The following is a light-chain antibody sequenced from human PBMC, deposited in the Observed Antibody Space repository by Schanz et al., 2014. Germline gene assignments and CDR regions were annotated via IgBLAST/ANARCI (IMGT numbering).Light chain of an antibody. CDR3: QSYDRTLSGV. V-gene: IGLV2-8*01. CDR2: EVS. Sequence: QSVLTQPPSASGSPGQSVTISCTGTSSDVGGYNYVSWYQQHPGKAPKLMIYEVSKRPSGVPDRFSGSKSGNTASLTVSGLQAEDEADYYCQSYDRTLSGVFGGGTKVTVL. J-gene: IGLJ3*02. CDR1: SSDVGGYNY.